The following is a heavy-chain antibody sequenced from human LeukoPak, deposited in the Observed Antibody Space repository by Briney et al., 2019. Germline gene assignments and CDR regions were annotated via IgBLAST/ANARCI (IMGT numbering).Heavy chain of an antibody. J-gene: IGHJ4*02. CDR1: GGSFSGYY. CDR3: WLEKVVAAYFDS. Sequence: SETLSLTCAVYGGSFSGYYWSWIRQPPGKGLEWIGSIYSGGITYYNPSLKSRVTISEDTSKNQFSLKMTSMTAADTAIYYCWLEKVVAAYFDSWGQGTLVTVSS. D-gene: IGHD2-15*01. CDR2: IYSGGIT. V-gene: IGHV4-34*03.